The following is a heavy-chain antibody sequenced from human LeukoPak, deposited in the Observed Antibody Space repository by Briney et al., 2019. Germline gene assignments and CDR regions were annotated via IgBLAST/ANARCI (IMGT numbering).Heavy chain of an antibody. Sequence: ASVKVSCKASGYTFTSFYMHWVRQAPGQGLEWMGWIDPNSGGTNFAQKFQGRVTMTRDTSITTAYMELSRLTSDDTAVYYCARGAGPSWFDYWGQGSLVIVSS. CDR1: GYTFTSFY. CDR3: ARGAGPSWFDY. J-gene: IGHJ4*02. V-gene: IGHV1-2*02. D-gene: IGHD2-2*01. CDR2: IDPNSGGT.